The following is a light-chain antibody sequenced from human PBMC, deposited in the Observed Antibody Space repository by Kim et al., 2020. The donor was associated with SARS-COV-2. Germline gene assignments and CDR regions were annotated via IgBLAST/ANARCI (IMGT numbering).Light chain of an antibody. J-gene: IGKJ2*01. CDR1: LSVSTN. Sequence: SVSQGQPATPSCRASLSVSTNLAWYQQQPGHAPRLLIYGASTRATGIPARFSGSGSRTEFTLTISSLQSEDFAVYSCHHYSNWPYTFGKGTKLEI. CDR3: HHYSNWPYT. CDR2: GAS. V-gene: IGKV3-15*01.